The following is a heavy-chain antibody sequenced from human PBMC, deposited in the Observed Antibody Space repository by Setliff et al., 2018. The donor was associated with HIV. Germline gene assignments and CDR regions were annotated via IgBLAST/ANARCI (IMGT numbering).Heavy chain of an antibody. CDR3: ARVISGRGRELPDFDY. J-gene: IGHJ4*02. CDR2: IIPIFGTA. Sequence: ASVKVSCKASGGTFSSYAISWVRQAPGQGLEWMGGIIPIFGTANYAQKFQGRVTMTRDTSISTAYMELSSLKSEDTAVYYCARVISGRGRELPDFDYWGQGTQVTVSS. V-gene: IGHV1-69*05. CDR1: GGTFSSYA. D-gene: IGHD3-10*01.